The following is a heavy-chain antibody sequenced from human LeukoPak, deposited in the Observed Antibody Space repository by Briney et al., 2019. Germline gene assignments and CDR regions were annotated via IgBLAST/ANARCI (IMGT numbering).Heavy chain of an antibody. CDR1: GGSFSGYY. D-gene: IGHD3-3*01. J-gene: IGHJ3*02. Sequence: SETLSLTCAVYGGSFSGYYWSWIRQPPGKGLEWIGEINHSGSTNYNPSLESRVTISVDTSKNQFSLKLSSVTAADTAVYYCARVPLYYDFWSGYDAFDIWGQGTMVTVSS. V-gene: IGHV4-34*01. CDR3: ARVPLYYDFWSGYDAFDI. CDR2: INHSGST.